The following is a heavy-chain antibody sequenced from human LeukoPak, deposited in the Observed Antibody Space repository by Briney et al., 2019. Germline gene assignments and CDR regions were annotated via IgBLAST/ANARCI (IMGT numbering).Heavy chain of an antibody. CDR1: GGTFSSYA. V-gene: IGHV1-69*05. Sequence: SVKVSCKASGGTFSSYAISWVRQAPGQGLEWMGRIIPIFGTANYAQKFQGRVTITTDGSTSTAYMELSSLRSEDTAVYYCARGGYYYDSSGYSRNNEYFQHWGQGTLVTASS. CDR2: IIPIFGTA. D-gene: IGHD3-22*01. CDR3: ARGGYYYDSSGYSRNNEYFQH. J-gene: IGHJ1*01.